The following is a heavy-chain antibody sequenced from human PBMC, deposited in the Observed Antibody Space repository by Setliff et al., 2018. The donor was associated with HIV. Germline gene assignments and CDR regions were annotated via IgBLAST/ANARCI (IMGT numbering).Heavy chain of an antibody. J-gene: IGHJ5*02. CDR1: GGSISSGSYY. CDR2: IYYSGNT. V-gene: IGHV4-39*07. Sequence: SETLSLTCTVSGGSISSGSYYWSWVRQPAGKGLEWIGSIYYSGNTNYNPSLKSRVTISVNTSKNQFSLKLSSATAADTAVYYCARVWSYGSGSLSPWGQGTQVTVSS. CDR3: ARVWSYGSGSLSP. D-gene: IGHD3-10*01.